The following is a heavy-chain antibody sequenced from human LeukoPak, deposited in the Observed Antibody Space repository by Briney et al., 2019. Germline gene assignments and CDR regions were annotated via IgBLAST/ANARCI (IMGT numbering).Heavy chain of an antibody. Sequence: ASVKVSCKASGYTFTGYYMHWVRQAPGQGLEWMGWINAGNGNTKYSQEFQGRVTITRDTSASTAYMELSSLRSEDMAVYYCARDTGYSSSWYYFDYWGQGTLVTVSS. D-gene: IGHD6-13*01. CDR1: GYTFTGYY. J-gene: IGHJ4*02. CDR3: ARDTGYSSSWYYFDY. V-gene: IGHV1-3*03. CDR2: INAGNGNT.